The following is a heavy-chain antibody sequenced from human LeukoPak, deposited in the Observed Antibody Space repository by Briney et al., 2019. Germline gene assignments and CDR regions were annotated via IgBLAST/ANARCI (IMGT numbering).Heavy chain of an antibody. D-gene: IGHD4-17*01. J-gene: IGHJ4*02. CDR2: IYSDGSNR. V-gene: IGHV3-33*01. Sequence: GGSLRLSCVASGFTFKYYNMHWVRQAPGKGLEWVALIYSDGSNRYYTDSVKGRFTTSRDNSENTLYLQMNSLRDEDTAVYYCARPDYGDSGDYWGQGTLVTVSA. CDR1: GFTFKYYN. CDR3: ARPDYGDSGDY.